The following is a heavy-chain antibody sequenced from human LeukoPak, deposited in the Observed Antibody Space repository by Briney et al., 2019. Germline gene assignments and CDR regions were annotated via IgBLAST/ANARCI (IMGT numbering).Heavy chain of an antibody. CDR3: AKGGYGDYYFDY. J-gene: IGHJ4*02. D-gene: IGHD4-17*01. V-gene: IGHV3-23*01. CDR2: ISGSGGST. Sequence: GGSLRLSCAASGFTFSSCAMSWVRQAPGKGLEWVSAISGSGGSTYYADSVKGRFTISRDNSKNTLYLQMNSLRAEDTAVYYCAKGGYGDYYFDYWGQGTLVTVSS. CDR1: GFTFSSCA.